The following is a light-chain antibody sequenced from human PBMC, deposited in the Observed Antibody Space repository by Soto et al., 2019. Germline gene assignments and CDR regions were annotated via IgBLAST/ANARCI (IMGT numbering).Light chain of an antibody. CDR2: KAS. Sequence: DIQMTQSPSTLSASVGDRVTITCRASQSISSWLAWYQQKPGKAPKLLSYKASSLESGVPSRFSGSGSGTEFPLTISSLQPDDFATYYCQQYNSYSRTFGQGTKVEIK. CDR3: QQYNSYSRT. J-gene: IGKJ1*01. CDR1: QSISSW. V-gene: IGKV1-5*03.